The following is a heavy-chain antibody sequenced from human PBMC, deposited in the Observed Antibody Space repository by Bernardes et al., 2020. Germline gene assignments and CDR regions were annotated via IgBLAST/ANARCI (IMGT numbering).Heavy chain of an antibody. CDR3: AKDLYCSSTSCYGSDY. D-gene: IGHD2-2*01. V-gene: IGHV3-23*01. J-gene: IGHJ4*02. Sequence: GGSLRLSCAASGFTFSSYAMSWVRQAPGKGLEWVSGISGSGGGTYYADSVKGRFTISRDNSKNTLYLQMNSLRAEDTAVYYCAKDLYCSSTSCYGSDYWGQGTLVTVSS. CDR2: ISGSGGGT. CDR1: GFTFSSYA.